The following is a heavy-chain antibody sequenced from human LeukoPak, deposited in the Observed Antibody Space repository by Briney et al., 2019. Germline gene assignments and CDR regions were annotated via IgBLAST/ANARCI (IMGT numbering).Heavy chain of an antibody. J-gene: IGHJ6*02. D-gene: IGHD4-17*01. V-gene: IGHV1-18*01. CDR1: GYTFTSYG. Sequence: GASVTVSCKSSGYTFTSYGISWVRQAPGQGREWMGWISAYNGNTNYAQKLQGRVTMTTDTSTSTAYMELRSLRSDDTAVYYCARGGEEDYYYYGMDVWGQGTTVTVSS. CDR2: ISAYNGNT. CDR3: ARGGEEDYYYYGMDV.